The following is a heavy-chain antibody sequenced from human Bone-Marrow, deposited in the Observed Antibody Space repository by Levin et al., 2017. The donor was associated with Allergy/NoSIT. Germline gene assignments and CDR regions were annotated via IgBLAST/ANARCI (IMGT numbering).Heavy chain of an antibody. D-gene: IGHD6-13*01. CDR2: ISWDGGST. Sequence: GGSLRLSCAASGFTFDDYTMHWVRQAPGKGLEWVSLISWDGGSTYYADSVKGRFTISRDNSKNSLYLQMNSLRTEDTALYYCAKDSTPVRRSIAAAGSNPDYWGQGTLVTVSS. CDR1: GFTFDDYT. V-gene: IGHV3-43*01. J-gene: IGHJ4*02. CDR3: AKDSTPVRRSIAAAGSNPDY.